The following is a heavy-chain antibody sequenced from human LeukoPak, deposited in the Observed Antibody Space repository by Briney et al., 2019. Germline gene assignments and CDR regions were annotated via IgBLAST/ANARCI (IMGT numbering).Heavy chain of an antibody. CDR3: ARGPSAGGYDYVRGSYRYTGQDY. D-gene: IGHD3-16*02. V-gene: IGHV3-30*04. Sequence: PGRSLRLSCAASGFTFSSYAMHWVRQAPGKGLEWVAVISYDGSNKYYADSVKGRFTISRDNSKNTLYLQMNSLRAEDTAVYYCARGPSAGGYDYVRGSYRYTGQDYWGQGTLVTVSS. CDR2: ISYDGSNK. J-gene: IGHJ4*02. CDR1: GFTFSSYA.